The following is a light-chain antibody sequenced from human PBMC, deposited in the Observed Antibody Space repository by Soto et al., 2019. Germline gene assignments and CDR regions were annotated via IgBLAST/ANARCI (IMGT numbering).Light chain of an antibody. CDR3: QQRHMWPIT. V-gene: IGKV3D-20*02. J-gene: IGKJ5*01. CDR1: QNLVSGY. CDR2: AAS. Sequence: EIVLTQSPGTLSLSPGDRATLSCRASQNLVSGYLAWYQQKPGQAPRILIYAASSRATGIPDRFSGSGSGTDFSLTISRLEPEDFAVYYCQQRHMWPITFGQGTRLEIK.